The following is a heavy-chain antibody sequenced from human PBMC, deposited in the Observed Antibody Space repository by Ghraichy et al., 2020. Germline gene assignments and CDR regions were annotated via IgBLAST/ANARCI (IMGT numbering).Heavy chain of an antibody. V-gene: IGHV3-48*03. CDR1: GFTFRSYE. CDR3: ARADYYYYGMDV. J-gene: IGHJ6*02. CDR2: ISSSGSSI. Sequence: GGSLRLSCAASGFTFRSYEMNWVRQAPGKGLEWVSYISSSGSSIHYADSVKGRFTISRDNAKNSLYLQMNSLRAEDTAVYYCARADYYYYGMDVGGQGTTVTVSS.